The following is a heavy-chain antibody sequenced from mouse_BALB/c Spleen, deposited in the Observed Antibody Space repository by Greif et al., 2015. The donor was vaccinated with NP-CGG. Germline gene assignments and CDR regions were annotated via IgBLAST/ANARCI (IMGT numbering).Heavy chain of an antibody. CDR2: ISDGGSYT. CDR1: GFTFSDYY. J-gene: IGHJ2*01. CDR3: ARDYFDY. Sequence: EVKLMESGGGLVKPGGSLKLSCAASGFTFSDYYMYWVRQTLEKRLEWVATISDGGSYTYYPDSVKGRFTISRDNAKNNLYLQMSSLKSEDTAMYYCARDYFDYWGQGTTLTVSS. V-gene: IGHV5-4*02.